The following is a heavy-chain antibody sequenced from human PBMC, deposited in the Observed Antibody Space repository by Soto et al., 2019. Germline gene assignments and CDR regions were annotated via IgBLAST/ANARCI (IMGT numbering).Heavy chain of an antibody. CDR1: GFTFTSSA. D-gene: IGHD2-8*01. CDR2: IAVGSGYT. Sequence: SVKVSCKASGFTFTSSAFQWVRQARGQRLEWIGWIAVGSGYTNYAQRFQDRVTLTRDMSTATTYMELSRLTSEDTAIYYCAADATAWQQMVPSDYWGQGTLVTGSS. J-gene: IGHJ4*02. CDR3: AADATAWQQMVPSDY. V-gene: IGHV1-58*01.